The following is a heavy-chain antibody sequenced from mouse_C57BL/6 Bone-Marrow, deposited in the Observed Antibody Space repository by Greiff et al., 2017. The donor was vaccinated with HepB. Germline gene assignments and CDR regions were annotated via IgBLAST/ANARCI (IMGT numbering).Heavy chain of an antibody. Sequence: VQLQQPGAELVMPGASVKLSCKASGYTFTSYWMHWVKQRPGQGLEWIGEIDPSDSYTNYNQKFKGKSTLTVDKSSSTAYMQLSSLTSEDSAVYYCARFRYYGSSYFDYWGQGTTLTVSS. D-gene: IGHD1-1*01. J-gene: IGHJ2*01. CDR3: ARFRYYGSSYFDY. V-gene: IGHV1-69*01. CDR2: IDPSDSYT. CDR1: GYTFTSYW.